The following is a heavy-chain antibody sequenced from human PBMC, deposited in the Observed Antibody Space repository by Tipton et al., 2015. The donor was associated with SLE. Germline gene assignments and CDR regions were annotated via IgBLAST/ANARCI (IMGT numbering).Heavy chain of an antibody. Sequence: TLSLTCIVSGGSFSSGSYHWSWIRQPAGKGLEWIGQMFSSGTTNYKPSLNSRVTVSVDTSKSQFSLKLTSVTAADTAVYYCVRDVRYTDQYGMDVWGQGTKVTVSS. CDR2: MFSSGTT. D-gene: IGHD2-2*01. CDR3: VRDVRYTDQYGMDV. V-gene: IGHV4-61*09. CDR1: GGSFSSGSYH. J-gene: IGHJ6*02.